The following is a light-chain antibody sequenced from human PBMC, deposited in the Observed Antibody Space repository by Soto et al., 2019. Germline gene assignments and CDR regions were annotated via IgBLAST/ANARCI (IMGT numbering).Light chain of an antibody. J-gene: IGKJ1*01. CDR1: QSISSRY. CDR3: QQYNAYPWT. V-gene: IGKV3-20*01. CDR2: GVS. Sequence: EIVLTQSPGTLSLSPGERATLSCRASQSISSRYLAWYQQKPGQAPRLLMYGVSSRATGTPDRFSGSGSGTEFTLTISSLQPDDFATYYCQQYNAYPWTFGLGTKVDIK.